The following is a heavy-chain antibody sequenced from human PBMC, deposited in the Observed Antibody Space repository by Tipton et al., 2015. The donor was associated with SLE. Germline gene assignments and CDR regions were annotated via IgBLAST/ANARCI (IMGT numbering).Heavy chain of an antibody. V-gene: IGHV4-61*09. CDR1: GVYISRGSYF. CDR2: IFSTGIT. Sequence: TLSLTCSVSGVYISRGSYFWTWIRQPAGKGLEWVGHIFSTGITDYNPSLKSRVSISADTSKNQFSLNLDSMTAADTAVYYCARDSHTDYGDFYVDSWGQGTLVTVSS. J-gene: IGHJ4*02. D-gene: IGHD4-17*01. CDR3: ARDSHTDYGDFYVDS.